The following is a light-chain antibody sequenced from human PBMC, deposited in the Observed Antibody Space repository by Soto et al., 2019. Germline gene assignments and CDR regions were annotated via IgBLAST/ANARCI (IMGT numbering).Light chain of an antibody. CDR1: QNISSN. J-gene: IGKJ2*01. CDR3: QQYNNWPRT. Sequence: EIVMTQSPATLSVSPGERATLSCRASQNISSNLAWYQQKPGQAPRVLIDGASTRATGIPARFSGSGSGTEFTLTISSLQSEDFAVYYCQQYNNWPRTFGQGTKLEIK. V-gene: IGKV3-15*01. CDR2: GAS.